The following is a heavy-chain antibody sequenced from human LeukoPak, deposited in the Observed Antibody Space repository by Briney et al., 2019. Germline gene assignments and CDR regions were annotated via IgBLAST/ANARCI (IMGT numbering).Heavy chain of an antibody. J-gene: IGHJ4*02. CDR1: GYTFTGYY. CDR2: IIPILGIA. V-gene: IGHV1-69*04. Sequence: SVKVSCKASGYTFTGYYMHWVRQAPGQGLEWMGRIIPILGIANYAQKFQGRVTITADKSTSTAYMELSSLRSEDTAVYYCARDGGFGELSYYFDYWGQGTLVTVSS. CDR3: ARDGGFGELSYYFDY. D-gene: IGHD3-10*01.